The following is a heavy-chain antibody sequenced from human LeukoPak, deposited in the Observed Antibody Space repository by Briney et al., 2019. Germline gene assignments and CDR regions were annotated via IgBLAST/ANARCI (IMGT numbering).Heavy chain of an antibody. Sequence: SETLSLTCAVYGGSFSGYYWSWIRQPPGKGLEWIGEINHSGSTNYNPSLKSRVTISVDTYKNQFSLKLSSVTAADTAVYYCARGGVTPFDYWGQGTLVTVSS. V-gene: IGHV4-34*01. CDR2: INHSGST. J-gene: IGHJ4*02. CDR3: ARGGVTPFDY. D-gene: IGHD3-10*01. CDR1: GGSFSGYY.